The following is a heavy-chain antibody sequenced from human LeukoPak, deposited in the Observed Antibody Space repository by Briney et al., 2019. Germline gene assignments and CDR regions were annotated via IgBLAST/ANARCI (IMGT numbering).Heavy chain of an antibody. CDR3: ARGIAGGFDY. V-gene: IGHV3-30*03. CDR1: GFTFSSYS. CDR2: ISYNGYNK. Sequence: GGSLRLSCAASGFTFSSYSMTWVRQAPGKGLEWVAGISYNGYNKYYADSVKGRFTISRDSSKNTLYLQMNSLRAEDTTVYYCARGIAGGFDYWGQGTLVTVSS. D-gene: IGHD6-13*01. J-gene: IGHJ4*02.